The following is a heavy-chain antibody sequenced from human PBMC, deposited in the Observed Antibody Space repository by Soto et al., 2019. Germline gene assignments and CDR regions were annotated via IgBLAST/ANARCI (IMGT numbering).Heavy chain of an antibody. V-gene: IGHV3-23*01. D-gene: IGHD1-20*01. CDR3: AKDNPPYKRLDY. CDR1: GFTFSSYA. CDR2: ISGSGGST. Sequence: LRVSCAASGFTFSSYAMSWVRQAPGKGLEWVSAISGSGGSTYYADSVKGRFTISRDNSKNTLYLQMNSLRAEDTAVYYCAKDNPPYKRLDYWGQGTLVTVSS. J-gene: IGHJ4*02.